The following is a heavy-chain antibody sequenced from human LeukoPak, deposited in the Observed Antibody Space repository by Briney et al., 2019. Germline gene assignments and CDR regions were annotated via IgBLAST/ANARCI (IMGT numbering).Heavy chain of an antibody. V-gene: IGHV3-30*02. Sequence: GGSLRLSCAASGFTFSSYGMHWVRQAPGKGLEGVAFIRYDGSNKYYADSVKGRFTISRDNSKNTLYLQMNSLRAEDTAVYYCAKDYADSGSFPGVPYFDYWGQGTLVTVSS. D-gene: IGHD1-26*01. CDR3: AKDYADSGSFPGVPYFDY. CDR1: GFTFSSYG. J-gene: IGHJ4*02. CDR2: IRYDGSNK.